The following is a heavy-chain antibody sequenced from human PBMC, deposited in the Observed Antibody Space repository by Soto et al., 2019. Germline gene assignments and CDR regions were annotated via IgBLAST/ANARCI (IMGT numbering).Heavy chain of an antibody. CDR3: TRGLRIFGVVLNDY. J-gene: IGHJ4*02. D-gene: IGHD3-3*01. V-gene: IGHV3-49*03. Sequence: GGSLRLSCTASGFTFGDYAMSWFRQAPGKGLEWVGFIRSKAYGGTTEYAASVKGRFTISRDDSKSIAYLQMNSLKTEDTAVYYCTRGLRIFGVVLNDYWGQGTLVTVSS. CDR2: IRSKAYGGTT. CDR1: GFTFGDYA.